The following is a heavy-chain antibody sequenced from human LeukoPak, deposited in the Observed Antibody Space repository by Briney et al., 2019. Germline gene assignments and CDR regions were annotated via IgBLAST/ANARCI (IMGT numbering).Heavy chain of an antibody. D-gene: IGHD3-22*01. Sequence: SETLSLTCTVSGGSISSGGYYWSWIRQHPGKGLEWIGYIYYSGLTYYNPSLKSRDTISVDMSKNQFSLKLSSVTAADTAVYSCARALDDDSSGYYASYYFDYWGQGTLVTVSS. CDR1: GGSISSGGYY. CDR2: IYYSGLT. CDR3: ARALDDDSSGYYASYYFDY. V-gene: IGHV4-31*03. J-gene: IGHJ4*02.